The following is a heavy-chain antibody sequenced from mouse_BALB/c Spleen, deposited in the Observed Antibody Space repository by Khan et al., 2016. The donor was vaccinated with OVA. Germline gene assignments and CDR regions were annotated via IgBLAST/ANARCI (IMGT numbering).Heavy chain of an antibody. J-gene: IGHJ3*01. Sequence: QIQLVQSGAELAKPGASVKMSCKASGYTFTNYWMHWVKQRPGQGLEWIGYINPSTDYTEYNQKFKDKATLTADKSSSTAYMQLTSLTSEDSALFYCVKDGSSSAWSTYWGKGTRVTVSA. CDR3: VKDGSSSAWSTY. V-gene: IGHV1-7*01. D-gene: IGHD1-1*01. CDR2: INPSTDYT. CDR1: GYTFTNYW.